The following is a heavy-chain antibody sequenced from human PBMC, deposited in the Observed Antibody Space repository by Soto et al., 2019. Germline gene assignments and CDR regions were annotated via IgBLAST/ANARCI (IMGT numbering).Heavy chain of an antibody. CDR2: ISSRGDRT. V-gene: IGHV3-23*01. Sequence: GGSLRLSCAASGFTFSSYSMNWVRQAPGKGLEWVSIISSRGDRTSYAESVKGRFTISRDDSKNTLFLHMNSLGAEDTAAYYCAKETGYSYGFQPNALDVWGQGTTVTVSS. CDR3: AKETGYSYGFQPNALDV. J-gene: IGHJ6*02. D-gene: IGHD5-18*01. CDR1: GFTFSSYS.